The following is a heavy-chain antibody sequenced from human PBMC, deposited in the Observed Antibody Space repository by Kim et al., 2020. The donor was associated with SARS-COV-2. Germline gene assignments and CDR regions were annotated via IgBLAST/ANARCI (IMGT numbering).Heavy chain of an antibody. CDR3: ARGWGWWDLRKIDY. CDR1: GYTFTSYA. D-gene: IGHD1-26*01. CDR2: INTNTGNP. Sequence: ASVKVSCKASGYTFTSYAMNWVRQAPGQGLEWMGWINTNTGNPTYAQGFTGRFVFSLDTSASTAYLQLSSLKAEDTAVYYCARGWGWWDLRKIDYWGQGTLVTVSS. J-gene: IGHJ4*02. V-gene: IGHV7-4-1*02.